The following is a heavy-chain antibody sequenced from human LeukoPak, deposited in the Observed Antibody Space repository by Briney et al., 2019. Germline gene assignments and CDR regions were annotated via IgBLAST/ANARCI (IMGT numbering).Heavy chain of an antibody. D-gene: IGHD5-24*01. CDR1: GFTFSNYA. CDR2: ISSNGGST. CDR3: ARGGWLQLPSNFDY. J-gene: IGHJ4*02. V-gene: IGHV3-64*01. Sequence: PGGSLRLSCAASGFTFSNYAMHWVRQAPGKGLEYVSAISSNGGSTYYANSVKGRFTISRDNSKNTLYLQMGSLRAEDMAVYYCARGGWLQLPSNFDYWGQGTLVTVSS.